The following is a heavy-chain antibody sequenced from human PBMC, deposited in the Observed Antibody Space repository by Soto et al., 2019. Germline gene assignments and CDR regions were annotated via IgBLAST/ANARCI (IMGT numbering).Heavy chain of an antibody. CDR3: VRSMDLGDSALKVDY. CDR2: ISSDGSYE. V-gene: IGHV3-30*03. D-gene: IGHD2-21*02. Sequence: QVQLVESGGGVVQPGRSLRLSCAASGFTFNSYGMHWVRQAPGKGLEWVAVISSDGSYEYYGDSVKGRFTVSRDNSKNTLYVQMNSLRAEDTAVYYCVRSMDLGDSALKVDYWGQGTMVTVSS. CDR1: GFTFNSYG. J-gene: IGHJ4*02.